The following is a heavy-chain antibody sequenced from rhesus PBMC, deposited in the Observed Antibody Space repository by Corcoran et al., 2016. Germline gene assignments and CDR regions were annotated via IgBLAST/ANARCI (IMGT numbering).Heavy chain of an antibody. CDR2: IFWDDDK. D-gene: IGHD3-40*01. CDR1: GFSLSTLGMG. Sequence: QVTLKVSGPALVEPTQTLTLTCTFSGFSLSTLGMGVGWIRQPTRNTPEWLAHIFWDDDKRYNILLKDRLIISKDTSKNQVVLTMTHVDPVATATYYCVRGPTITDFDYWGQGVLVTVSS. V-gene: IGHV2-1*01. CDR3: VRGPTITDFDY. J-gene: IGHJ4*01.